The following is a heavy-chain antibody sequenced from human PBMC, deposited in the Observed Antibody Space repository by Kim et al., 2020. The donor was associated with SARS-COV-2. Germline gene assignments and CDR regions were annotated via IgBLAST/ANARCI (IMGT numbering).Heavy chain of an antibody. V-gene: IGHV3-30*18. J-gene: IGHJ4*02. D-gene: IGHD2-15*01. Sequence: GGSLRLSCAASGFTFSSYGMHWVRQAPGKGLEWVAVISYDGSNKYYADSVKGRFTISRDNSKNTLYLQMNSLRAEDTAVYYCAKGGVVVVAATRFDYWGQGTLVTVSS. CDR2: ISYDGSNK. CDR3: AKGGVVVVAATRFDY. CDR1: GFTFSSYG.